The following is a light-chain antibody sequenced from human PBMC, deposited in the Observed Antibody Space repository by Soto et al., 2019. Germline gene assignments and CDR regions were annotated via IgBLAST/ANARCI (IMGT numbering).Light chain of an antibody. Sequence: EIVLTQSPGTLSLSPGERATLSCRASQSVSSSYLAWYQQKPGQAPRLLIYGASSRATGIPDRFSGSGSGTDFTLTISRLEPEDVAVYYCQQYGSSPFGQGPRLEIK. CDR2: GAS. V-gene: IGKV3-20*01. CDR3: QQYGSSP. J-gene: IGKJ5*01. CDR1: QSVSSSY.